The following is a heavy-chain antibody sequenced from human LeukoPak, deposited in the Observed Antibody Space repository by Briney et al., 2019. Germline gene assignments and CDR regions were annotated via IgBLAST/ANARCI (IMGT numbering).Heavy chain of an antibody. CDR1: GFTFSTYN. CDR3: VSLGYSSSSVRY. J-gene: IGHJ4*02. CDR2: ITSSSSYT. D-gene: IGHD6-6*01. Sequence: PGRSLRLSCAASGFTFSTYNMNWVRQAPGKGLEWVSSITSSSSYTFYADSVKCRFTFSRDKSKNRMYLQMNSLRAEDTAVYFCVSLGYSSSSVRYWGQGTLVTVSS. V-gene: IGHV3-21*01.